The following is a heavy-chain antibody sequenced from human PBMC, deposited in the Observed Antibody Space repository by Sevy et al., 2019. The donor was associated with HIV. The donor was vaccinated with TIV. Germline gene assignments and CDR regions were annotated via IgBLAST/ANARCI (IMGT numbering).Heavy chain of an antibody. J-gene: IGHJ4*02. V-gene: IGHV3-23*01. CDR2: ISGSGGST. Sequence: GGSLRLSCAASGFTFSSYVMSWVRQAPGKGLEWVSAISGSGGSTYYADSVKGRFTISRDNSKNTLYLQMNSLRAEETAVYYCAKRTPRGNYFDYWGQGTLVTVSS. CDR1: GFTFSSYV. CDR3: AKRTPRGNYFDY.